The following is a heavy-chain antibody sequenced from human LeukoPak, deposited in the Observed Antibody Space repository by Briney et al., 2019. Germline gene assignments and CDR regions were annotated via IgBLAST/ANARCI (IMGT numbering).Heavy chain of an antibody. V-gene: IGHV4-59*01. Sequence: SETLSLTCTVSGGSISSYYWSWIRQPPGKGLEWIGYIYYSGGTNYNPSLKSRVTISVDTSKNQFSLKLSSVTAADTAVYYCARVDSSGWLHDSWFDPWGQGTLVTVSS. CDR1: GGSISSYY. J-gene: IGHJ5*02. CDR2: IYYSGGT. D-gene: IGHD6-19*01. CDR3: ARVDSSGWLHDSWFDP.